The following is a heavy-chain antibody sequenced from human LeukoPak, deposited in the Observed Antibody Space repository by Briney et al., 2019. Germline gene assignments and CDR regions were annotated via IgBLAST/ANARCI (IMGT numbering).Heavy chain of an antibody. CDR3: ARAPNWKHFDY. D-gene: IGHD1-1*01. Sequence: PSETLSLTCSVSGDSISTSSYYWGWIRQPPGKGLEWIGTIYYSGSTYYNPSLKSRVTISVDTSKNQFSLKLSSVTAADTAVYYCARAPNWKHFDYWGQGTLVTVSS. CDR1: GDSISTSSYY. V-gene: IGHV4-39*07. CDR2: IYYSGST. J-gene: IGHJ4*02.